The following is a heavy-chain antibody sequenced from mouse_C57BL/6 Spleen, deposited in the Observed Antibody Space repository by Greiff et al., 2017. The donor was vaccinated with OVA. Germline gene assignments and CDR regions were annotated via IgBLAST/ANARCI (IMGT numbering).Heavy chain of an antibody. V-gene: IGHV1-54*01. J-gene: IGHJ2*01. CDR2: INPGSGGT. CDR1: GYAFTNYL. D-gene: IGHD1-1*01. Sequence: QVQLQQSGAELVRPGTSVKVSCKASGYAFTNYLIEWVQQRPGQGLEWIGVINPGSGGTNYNEKFKGKATLTADKSSSTAYMQLSSLTSEDSAVYFCARHYYGSSYFDYWGQGTTLTVSS. CDR3: ARHYYGSSYFDY.